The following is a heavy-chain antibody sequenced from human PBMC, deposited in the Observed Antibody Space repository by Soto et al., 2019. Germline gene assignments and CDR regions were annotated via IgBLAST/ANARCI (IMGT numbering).Heavy chain of an antibody. J-gene: IGHJ4*02. V-gene: IGHV4-59*01. CDR3: ARDLSDSGFDY. CDR2: IYYSGST. D-gene: IGHD2-21*02. CDR1: GGSISSYY. Sequence: SETLSLTCTVSGGSISSYYWSWIRQPPGKGLEWIGYIYYSGSTNYNPSLKSRVTISVDTSKNQFSLKLSSVTAADTAVYYCARDLSDSGFDYWGQGTLVTVSS.